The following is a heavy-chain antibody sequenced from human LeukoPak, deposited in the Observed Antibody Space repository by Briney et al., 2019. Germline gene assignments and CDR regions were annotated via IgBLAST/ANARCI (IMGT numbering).Heavy chain of an antibody. CDR1: GGTFSSYA. CDR2: IIPIFGTA. D-gene: IGHD3-16*01. V-gene: IGHV1-69*05. J-gene: IGHJ4*02. CDR3: ARAYRGYVWGSPLGY. Sequence: SVKVSCKASGGTFSSYAISLVRQAPGQGLEWMGRIIPIFGTANYAQKFQGRVTITTDESTSTAYMELSSLRSEDTAVYYCARAYRGYVWGSPLGYWGQGTLVTVSS.